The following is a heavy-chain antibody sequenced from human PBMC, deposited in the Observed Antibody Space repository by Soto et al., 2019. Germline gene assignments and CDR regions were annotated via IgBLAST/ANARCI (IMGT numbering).Heavy chain of an antibody. CDR1: GFSLSTSGAC. J-gene: IGHJ6*02. Sequence: QITLKESGPTLVKPTQTLTLICTFSGFSLSTSGACVGWIRQPPGKALEWLTLIYWDGDKRYSPSLKSRLTITKDNSKNQVVLIMTNMDAVDTATYCCASGSYDYGMDVWGQGTTVTVSS. V-gene: IGHV2-5*02. CDR2: IYWDGDK. CDR3: ASGSYDYGMDV. D-gene: IGHD3-10*01.